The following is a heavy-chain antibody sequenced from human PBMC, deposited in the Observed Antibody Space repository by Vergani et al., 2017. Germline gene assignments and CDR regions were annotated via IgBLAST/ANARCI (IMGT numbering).Heavy chain of an antibody. J-gene: IGHJ5*02. Sequence: QVQLQESGPGLVKPSETLSLTCTVSGGSISNYYWSWIRQPPGKGLEWIGYIYYSGTTEYNPSLKSRVTISADTSKNQFSLRLNSLTAADTAVYYCARGGYGYCSSTSCYTRWFDPWGQGTLVTVSS. CDR3: ARGGYGYCSSTSCYTRWFDP. V-gene: IGHV4-59*01. CDR2: IYYSGTT. D-gene: IGHD2-2*02. CDR1: GGSISNYY.